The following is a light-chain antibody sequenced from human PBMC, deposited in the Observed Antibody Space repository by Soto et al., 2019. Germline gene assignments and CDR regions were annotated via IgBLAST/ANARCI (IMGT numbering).Light chain of an antibody. CDR1: QSVSSN. Sequence: EIVMTQSPATLSVSPGERATLSCRASQSVSSNLAWYHQKPRHPPRLLIYDVSNRATGIPDRFIGSGSGTDFTLTITRLEPEDFALYYCQQYGSSPSTFGQGTKV. J-gene: IGKJ1*01. CDR3: QQYGSSPST. V-gene: IGKV3-20*01. CDR2: DVS.